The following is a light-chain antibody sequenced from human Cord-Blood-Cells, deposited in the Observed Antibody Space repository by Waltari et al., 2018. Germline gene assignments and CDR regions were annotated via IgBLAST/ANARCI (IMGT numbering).Light chain of an antibody. CDR3: QQYGSSPT. CDR2: GAS. V-gene: IGKV3-20*01. CDR1: QSVSSSY. J-gene: IGKJ4*01. Sequence: EIVLTQSPGTLSLSPGERATRSCRASQSVSSSYLAWYQQKPGQAPRLRIYGASSRATGIPDRFSGSGSGTDFTLTISRLEPEDFAVYYCQQYGSSPTFGGGTKVEIK.